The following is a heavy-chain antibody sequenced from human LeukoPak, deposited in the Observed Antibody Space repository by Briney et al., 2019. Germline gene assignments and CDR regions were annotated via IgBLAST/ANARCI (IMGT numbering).Heavy chain of an antibody. V-gene: IGHV4-30-4*01. D-gene: IGHD6-25*01. Sequence: SQTLSLTCTVSGGSISNAAYYWSWIRQPPGKGLEWIGYIHYTGSTYYNPSLRSRVTISVDTSKNQFSLKLSSVTAADTAVYYCARRPQRNWFDPWGQGTLVTVSS. CDR2: IHYTGST. CDR1: GGSISNAAYY. J-gene: IGHJ5*02. CDR3: ARRPQRNWFDP.